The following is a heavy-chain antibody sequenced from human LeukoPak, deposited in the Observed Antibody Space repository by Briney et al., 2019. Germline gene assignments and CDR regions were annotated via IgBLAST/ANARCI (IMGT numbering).Heavy chain of an antibody. D-gene: IGHD2-2*01. CDR3: ARGRSGGVVPAATPYDY. Sequence: SETLSLTCAVYGGSFSGYYWGWIRQPPGKGLEWIGEINHSGSTNYNPSLKSRATISVDTSKNQFSLKLSSVTAADTAVYYCARGRSGGVVPAATPYDYWGQGTLVTVSS. J-gene: IGHJ4*02. V-gene: IGHV4-34*01. CDR2: INHSGST. CDR1: GGSFSGYY.